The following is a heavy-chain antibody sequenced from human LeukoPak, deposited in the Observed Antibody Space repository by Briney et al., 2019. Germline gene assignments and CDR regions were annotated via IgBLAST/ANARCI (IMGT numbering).Heavy chain of an antibody. CDR2: ISGSGGST. D-gene: IGHD3-22*01. CDR1: GFTFNSYA. J-gene: IGHJ3*02. V-gene: IGHV3-23*01. Sequence: GGSLRLSCAAPGFTFNSYAMSWVRQAPGKGLEWVSAISGSGGSTYYADSVKGRFTISRDNSKNTLYLQMNSLRAEDTAVYYCAKALHYYDSSGYYYDAFDIWGQGTMVTVSS. CDR3: AKALHYYDSSGYYYDAFDI.